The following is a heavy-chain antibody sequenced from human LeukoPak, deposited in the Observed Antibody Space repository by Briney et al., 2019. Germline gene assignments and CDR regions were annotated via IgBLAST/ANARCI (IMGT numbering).Heavy chain of an antibody. J-gene: IGHJ4*02. CDR3: ARGGATYGEGLYFDN. CDR1: GFSFSTYE. V-gene: IGHV3-48*03. Sequence: GGSLRLSCAASGFSFSTYEMNWVRQAPGKGLEWLSYTSKSGSTIHYADSVKGRFTISRDNAKNSLYLQMNSLRAEDTAVYYCARGGATYGEGLYFDNWGQGTLVTVSS. D-gene: IGHD1-26*01. CDR2: TSKSGSTI.